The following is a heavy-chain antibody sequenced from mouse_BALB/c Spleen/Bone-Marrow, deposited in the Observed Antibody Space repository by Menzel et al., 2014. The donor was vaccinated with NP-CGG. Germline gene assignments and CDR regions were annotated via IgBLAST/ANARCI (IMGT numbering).Heavy chain of an antibody. D-gene: IGHD1-1*01. V-gene: IGHV5-12-2*01. CDR1: GFTFSSYT. CDR3: ANYYGSTWFAY. J-gene: IGHJ3*01. Sequence: EVQGVESGGGLVQPGGSLKLSCAVSGFTFSSYTMSWVRQIPEKRLEWVAYISNGGGTTYYPDSVKGRFTISRDNVKNNLCLQMSSLKSEDTAMYYCANYYGSTWFAYWGQVTLVTVSA. CDR2: ISNGGGTT.